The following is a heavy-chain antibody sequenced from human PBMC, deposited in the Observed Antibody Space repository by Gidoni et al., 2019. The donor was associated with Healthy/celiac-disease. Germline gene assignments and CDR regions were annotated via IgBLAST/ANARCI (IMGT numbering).Heavy chain of an antibody. CDR1: GFTFSSYS. Sequence: EVQLVESVGGLVKPGGSLRLSCAASGFTFSSYSMNWVRQAPGKGLEWVSSISSSSSYIYYADSVKGRFTISRDNAKNSLYLQMNSLRAEDTAVYYCARDDPREMATDDIWGQGTMVTVSS. V-gene: IGHV3-21*01. D-gene: IGHD5-12*01. J-gene: IGHJ3*02. CDR2: ISSSSSYI. CDR3: ARDDPREMATDDI.